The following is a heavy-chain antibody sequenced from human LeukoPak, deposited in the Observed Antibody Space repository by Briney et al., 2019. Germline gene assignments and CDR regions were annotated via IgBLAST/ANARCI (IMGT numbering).Heavy chain of an antibody. CDR3: AKVRVLLLWFGEYLDY. CDR1: GFTFSSYA. CDR2: ISYDGSNK. Sequence: PGGSLRLSCAASGFTFSSYAMHWVRQAPGKGLEWVAVISYDGSNKYYADSVKGRFTISRDNSKNTLYLQMNSLRAEDTAVYYCAKVRVLLLWFGEYLDYWGQGTLVTVSS. V-gene: IGHV3-30*07. J-gene: IGHJ4*02. D-gene: IGHD3-10*01.